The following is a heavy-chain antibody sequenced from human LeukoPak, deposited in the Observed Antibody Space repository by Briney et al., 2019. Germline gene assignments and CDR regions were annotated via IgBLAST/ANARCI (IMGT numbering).Heavy chain of an antibody. CDR2: ISSSSSYI. CDR3: ARGSSGYSSGWRYY. CDR1: GFTFSSYS. D-gene: IGHD6-19*01. V-gene: IGHV3-21*01. Sequence: GGSLRLSCVASGFTFSSYSMNWVRQAPGKGLEWVSSISSSSSYIYYADSVKGRFTISRDNAKNSLYLQMNSLRAEDTAVYYCARGSSGYSSGWRYYWGQGTLVTVSS. J-gene: IGHJ4*02.